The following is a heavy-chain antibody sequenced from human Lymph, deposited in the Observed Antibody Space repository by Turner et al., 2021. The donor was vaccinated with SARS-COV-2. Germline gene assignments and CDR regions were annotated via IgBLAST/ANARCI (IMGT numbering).Heavy chain of an antibody. Sequence: VQLVESGGGVVQPGRALRLSCAASGCTFSTYAIYWVRQPPGKGLEWVAVISNDGSNKYYADSVKGRFTITRDNSKNTLYLKMNSLRAEDTAVYYCARYASGGYFYYGMDVWGQGTTVTVSS. CDR2: ISNDGSNK. V-gene: IGHV3-30*04. CDR1: GCTFSTYA. CDR3: ARYASGGYFYYGMDV. D-gene: IGHD3-10*01. J-gene: IGHJ6*02.